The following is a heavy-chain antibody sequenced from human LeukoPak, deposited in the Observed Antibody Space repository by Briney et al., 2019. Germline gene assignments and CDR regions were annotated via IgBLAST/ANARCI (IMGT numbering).Heavy chain of an antibody. Sequence: ASVKVSCKVSGYTLTELSMHWVRQAPGKGLEWMGGFDPEDGETIYAQKFQGRVTMTEDTSTDAAYMELSSLRSEDTAVYYCATLSGSYFSTKEDAFDIWGQGTMVTVSS. J-gene: IGHJ3*02. CDR2: FDPEDGET. CDR3: ATLSGSYFSTKEDAFDI. D-gene: IGHD1-26*01. CDR1: GYTLTELS. V-gene: IGHV1-24*01.